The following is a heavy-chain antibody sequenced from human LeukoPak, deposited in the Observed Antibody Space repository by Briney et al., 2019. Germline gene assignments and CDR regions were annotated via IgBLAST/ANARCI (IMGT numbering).Heavy chain of an antibody. CDR3: ARDAHTYFDY. CDR1: GFTFSTYA. V-gene: IGHV3-30-3*01. CDR2: ISFDGSSK. J-gene: IGHJ4*02. Sequence: GGSLRLSCAASGFTFSTYAMHWVRQAPGKGLEGVAVISFDGSSKSYADSVKGRFTISRDNSKNTLYLQMNSLRAEDTAVYYCARDAHTYFDYWGRGTLVTVSS. D-gene: IGHD3-16*01.